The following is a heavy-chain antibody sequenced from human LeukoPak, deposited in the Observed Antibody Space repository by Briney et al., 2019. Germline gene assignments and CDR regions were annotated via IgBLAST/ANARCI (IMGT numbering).Heavy chain of an antibody. V-gene: IGHV3-21*01. Sequence: GGSLRLSCAASGFTFSSYSMNWVRQAPGKGLEWVSSISSSSSYIYYADSVKGRFTISRDNAKNSLYLQMNSLRAEDTAVYYCAPVGSSTGYYYYMDVWGKGTTVTVSS. D-gene: IGHD2-8*02. CDR3: APVGSSTGYYYYMDV. CDR1: GFTFSSYS. CDR2: ISSSSSYI. J-gene: IGHJ6*03.